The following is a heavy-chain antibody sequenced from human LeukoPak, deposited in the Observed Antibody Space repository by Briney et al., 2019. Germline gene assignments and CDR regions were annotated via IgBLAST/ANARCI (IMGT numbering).Heavy chain of an antibody. CDR2: IYYSGST. V-gene: IGHV4-59*01. J-gene: IGHJ4*02. D-gene: IGHD6-19*01. CDR1: GGSISSYY. CDR3: ARLYNIGWYSIDY. Sequence: PSETLSLTCTVSGGSISSYYWSWIRQPPGKGLEWIGYIYYSGSTNYSPSLKSLVTISVDTSKNQFSLKLSSVTAADTAVYYCARLYNIGWYSIDYWGQGTLVTVSS.